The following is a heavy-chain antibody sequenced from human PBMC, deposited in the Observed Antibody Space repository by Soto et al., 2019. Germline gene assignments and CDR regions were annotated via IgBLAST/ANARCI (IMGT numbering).Heavy chain of an antibody. Sequence: QVQLQESGPRLVKPSETLSLTCSVSGGSMRDYYWSWIRQSPGKGPEWIGYIYYSGNTNYHPSLKSRVTLSVDMPKRLFSLKLNSVTAADTAVYYCAGQLGLWQPLDYWGRGTLVTVSS. V-gene: IGHV4-59*01. D-gene: IGHD1-1*01. CDR1: GGSMRDYY. CDR2: IYYSGNT. J-gene: IGHJ4*02. CDR3: AGQLGLWQPLDY.